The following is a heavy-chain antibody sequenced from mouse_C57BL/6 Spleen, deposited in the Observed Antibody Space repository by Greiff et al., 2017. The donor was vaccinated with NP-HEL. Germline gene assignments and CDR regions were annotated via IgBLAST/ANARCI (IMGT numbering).Heavy chain of an antibody. D-gene: IGHD2-4*01. CDR3: AMAYDYAWFAY. V-gene: IGHV5-17*01. CDR2: ISSGSSTI. Sequence: EVQLVESGGGLVKPGGSLKLSCAASGFTFSDYGMHWVRQAPEKGLEWVAYISSGSSTIYYADTVKGRFTISRDNAKNTLFLQMTSLRSEDTAMYYCAMAYDYAWFAYWGQGTLVTVSA. CDR1: GFTFSDYG. J-gene: IGHJ3*01.